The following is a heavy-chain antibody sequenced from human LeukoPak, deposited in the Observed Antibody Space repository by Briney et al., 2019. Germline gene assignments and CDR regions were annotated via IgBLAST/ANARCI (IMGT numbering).Heavy chain of an antibody. CDR3: ARGNGMDV. Sequence: GGSLRLSCAASGFIVSSNYMSWVRQAPGRGLEWVSVIYSGGNTYYADSVKGRFTISRDNSKNTLYLQMNSLRAEDTAVYYCARGNGMDVWGQGTTVTVSS. CDR1: GFIVSSNY. J-gene: IGHJ6*02. V-gene: IGHV3-53*01. CDR2: IYSGGNT.